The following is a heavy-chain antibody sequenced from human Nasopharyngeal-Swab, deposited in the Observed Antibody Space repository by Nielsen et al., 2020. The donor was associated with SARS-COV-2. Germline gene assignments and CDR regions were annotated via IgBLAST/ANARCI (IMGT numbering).Heavy chain of an antibody. D-gene: IGHD6-19*01. CDR2: ISSSSGYI. CDR1: GFTFSSYA. J-gene: IGHJ4*02. V-gene: IGHV3-21*01. Sequence: GESLKISCAASGFTFSSYAMHWVRQAPGKGLEWVSSISSSSGYIYYADSVKGRFTISRDNAKNSLYLQMNSLRAEDTAVFYCASQRSSGWFWGDYWGQGTLVTVSS. CDR3: ASQRSSGWFWGDY.